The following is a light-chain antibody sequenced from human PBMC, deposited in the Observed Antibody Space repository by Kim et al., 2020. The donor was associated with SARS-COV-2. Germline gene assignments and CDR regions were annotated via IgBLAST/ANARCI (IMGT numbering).Light chain of an antibody. CDR3: TSWDDSLTGRVV. CDR2: ADS. V-gene: IGLV1-47*02. CDR1: SSNIGNNY. Sequence: QSLLTQPPSASGTPGQRVTISCSGSSSNIGNNYVYWYQHLPGSAPRLLIYADSQRPSGVPDRFSGSKSGTSASLGISGLRSEDEASYYCTSWDDSLTGRVVFGGGTQLTVL. J-gene: IGLJ2*01.